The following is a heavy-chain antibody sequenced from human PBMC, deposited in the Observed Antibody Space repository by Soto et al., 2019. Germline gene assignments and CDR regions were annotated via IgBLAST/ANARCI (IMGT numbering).Heavy chain of an antibody. V-gene: IGHV1-69*01. CDR1: GGTFSSYA. CDR2: IIPIFGTA. Sequence: QVQLVQSGAEVKKPGSSVKVSCKASGGTFSSYAISWVRQAPGQGLEWMGGIIPIFGTANYAQKFQGRVTITADESTSTAYMELSSLRSEYTAVYYCAREGPSYSSGWSQPGERDAFAIWGQGTMVTVSS. D-gene: IGHD6-19*01. CDR3: AREGPSYSSGWSQPGERDAFAI. J-gene: IGHJ3*02.